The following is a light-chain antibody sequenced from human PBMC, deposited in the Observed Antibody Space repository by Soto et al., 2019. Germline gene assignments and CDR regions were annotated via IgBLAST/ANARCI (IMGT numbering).Light chain of an antibody. J-gene: IGKJ1*01. Sequence: VSPGERVTLSCRASQSVSTYLAWYQQKPGQAPRLLIYDASTRATGIPARFGGSGSGTEFTLTISSLQSEDFALYYCQHYNNWPPAAFGQGTKVDIK. CDR1: QSVSTY. V-gene: IGKV3-15*01. CDR2: DAS. CDR3: QHYNNWPPAA.